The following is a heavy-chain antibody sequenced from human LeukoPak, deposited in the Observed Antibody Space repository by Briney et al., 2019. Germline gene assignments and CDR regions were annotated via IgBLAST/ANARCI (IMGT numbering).Heavy chain of an antibody. J-gene: IGHJ3*02. CDR2: IYNSGGT. D-gene: IGHD3-22*01. Sequence: SETLSLTCSVSGDSISSYYWSWIRQPPAKGLEWIGYIYNSGGTNYNPSLKSRVTISVDTSKNQFSLKLSSVTAADTAVYYCARAGSGYSFDIWGQXTMXTVSS. CDR3: ARAGSGYSFDI. CDR1: GDSISSYY. V-gene: IGHV4-59*01.